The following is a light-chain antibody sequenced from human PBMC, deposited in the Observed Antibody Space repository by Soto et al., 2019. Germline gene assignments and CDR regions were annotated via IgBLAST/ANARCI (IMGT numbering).Light chain of an antibody. CDR2: EGS. J-gene: IGKJ4*01. V-gene: IGKV1-33*01. CDR3: QQYDNVPLT. CDR1: QAISNC. Sequence: DIQMTQSPSSLSASVGDRVTITCRASQAISNCLNWYQQKPGKAPALLIYEGSQLETGVPSRFSGSGSGTDFTFAINNLQPEDIGTYYCQQYDNVPLTFGGGTKVEIK.